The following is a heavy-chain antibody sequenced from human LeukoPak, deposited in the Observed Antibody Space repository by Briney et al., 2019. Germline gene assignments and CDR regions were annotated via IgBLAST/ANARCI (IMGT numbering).Heavy chain of an antibody. CDR2: INPNSGNT. J-gene: IGHJ6*02. CDR3: ARGIERFGELFLLRGVDV. D-gene: IGHD3-10*01. V-gene: IGHV1-8*01. Sequence: GASVKVSCNSAGYTFTSYDINWVRQATGQGLELMGWINPNSGNTGYAQKVQGRVTMTRNTSISTAYMELSSLRSEDAAVYYCARGIERFGELFLLRGVDVWGQGTTVTVSS. CDR1: GYTFTSYD.